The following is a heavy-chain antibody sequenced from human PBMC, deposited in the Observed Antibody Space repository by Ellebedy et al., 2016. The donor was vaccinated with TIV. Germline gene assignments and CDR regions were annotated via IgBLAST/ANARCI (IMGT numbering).Heavy chain of an antibody. Sequence: AASVKVSCKASGYTFTNYGISWVRQAPGQGLEWMGWVNVYNGNINYAQKLQGRFTMTTNTSTSTAYMELRSLRSDDTAVYYCGRVALWFGELFGMDVWGQGTTVTVSS. CDR2: VNVYNGNI. V-gene: IGHV1-18*01. D-gene: IGHD3-10*01. J-gene: IGHJ6*02. CDR1: GYTFTNYG. CDR3: GRVALWFGELFGMDV.